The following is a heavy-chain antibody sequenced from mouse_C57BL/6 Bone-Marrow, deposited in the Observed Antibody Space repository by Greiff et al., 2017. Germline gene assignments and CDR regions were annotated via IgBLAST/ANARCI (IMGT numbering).Heavy chain of an antibody. J-gene: IGHJ1*03. Sequence: EVMLVESGGGLVQPKGSLKLSCAASGFSFNTYAMNWVRQAPGKGLEWVARIRSKSNNYATYYADSVKDRFTISRDDSESMLYLQMNNLKTEDTAMYYCVREDYGNSDVWGTGTTVTVSS. D-gene: IGHD1-1*01. CDR3: VREDYGNSDV. CDR1: GFSFNTYA. CDR2: IRSKSNNYAT. V-gene: IGHV10-1*01.